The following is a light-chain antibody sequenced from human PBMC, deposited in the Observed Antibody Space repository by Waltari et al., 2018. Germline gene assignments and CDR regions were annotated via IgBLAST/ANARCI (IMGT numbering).Light chain of an antibody. Sequence: EVVMTQSPATLSVSPGERATLFCRASQGIHSDLAWYQQKPGQPPRLLIYSASTRATGVPARFTGSGSGTEFTLTVSSLQPEDSAVYYCQQYNVWPPWTFGQGTKVEIK. J-gene: IGKJ1*01. CDR2: SAS. V-gene: IGKV3-15*01. CDR3: QQYNVWPPWT. CDR1: QGIHSD.